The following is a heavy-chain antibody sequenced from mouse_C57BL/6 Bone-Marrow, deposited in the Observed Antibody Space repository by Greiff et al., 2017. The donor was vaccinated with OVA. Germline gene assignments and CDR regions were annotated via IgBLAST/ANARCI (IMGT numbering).Heavy chain of an antibody. J-gene: IGHJ2*01. D-gene: IGHD2-1*01. CDR1: GFTFTDYY. Sequence: EVKLMESGGGLVQPGGSLSLSCAASGFTFTDYYMSWVRQPPGKALEWLGFIRNKANGYTKEYSASVKGRFTISRDNSQSILYLQMNALRAEDSATYYCARSSGNPFDYWGQGTTLTVSS. V-gene: IGHV7-3*01. CDR3: ARSSGNPFDY. CDR2: IRNKANGYTK.